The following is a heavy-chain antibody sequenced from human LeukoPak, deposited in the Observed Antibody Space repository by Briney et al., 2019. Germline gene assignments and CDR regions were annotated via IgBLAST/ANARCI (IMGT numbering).Heavy chain of an antibody. Sequence: ASVKVSCKASGYTFTGYYMHWVRQATGQGLEWMGWMNPNSGNTGYAQKFQGRVTMTRNTSISTAYMELSSLRSEDTAVYYCARNPGLSWGQGTLVTVSS. CDR1: GYTFTGYY. J-gene: IGHJ5*02. V-gene: IGHV1-8*02. CDR3: ARNPGLS. CDR2: MNPNSGNT.